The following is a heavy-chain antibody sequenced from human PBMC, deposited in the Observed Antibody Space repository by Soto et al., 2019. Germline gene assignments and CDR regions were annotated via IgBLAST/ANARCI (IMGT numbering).Heavy chain of an antibody. J-gene: IGHJ4*02. D-gene: IGHD2-2*01. V-gene: IGHV3-21*01. Sequence: GGSLRLSCAASGFTFSSYSMNWVRQAPGKGLEWVSSISSSSSYIYYADSVKGRFTISRDNAKNSLYLQMNSLRAEDTAVYYCASGIVVVPAAMTWIQLWPQSFDDWGQGTLVTVSS. CDR2: ISSSSSYI. CDR3: ASGIVVVPAAMTWIQLWPQSFDD. CDR1: GFTFSSYS.